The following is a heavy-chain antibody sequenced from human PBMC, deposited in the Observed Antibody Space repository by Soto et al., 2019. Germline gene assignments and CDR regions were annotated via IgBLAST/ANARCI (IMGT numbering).Heavy chain of an antibody. CDR2: VSGNNGAS. CDR1: GYTSADFG. V-gene: IGHV1-18*04. Sequence: ASVEVSCEASGYTSADFGISWVRQAPGQGLEWMGWVSGNNGASNPAPKVQGRITMTLDTSTGVSYMALRSLRSDDTAIYYCVRDQKYFRVNGNWFDSWGQGTLVTVSS. D-gene: IGHD2-2*01. J-gene: IGHJ5*01. CDR3: VRDQKYFRVNGNWFDS.